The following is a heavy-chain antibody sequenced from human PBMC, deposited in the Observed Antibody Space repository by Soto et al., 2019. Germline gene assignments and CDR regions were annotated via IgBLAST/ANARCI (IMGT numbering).Heavy chain of an antibody. CDR2: IYWDDDK. D-gene: IGHD3-3*01. Sequence: QITLKESGPTLVKPTQTLTLTCTFSGFSLTTSGAAVAWIRQPPGKALEWLALIYWDDDKRYSPSQKNRLTISQDNSKKQVVLTTTNLAPVDTGTYFCAHRPGSGLAFDRWGQGTLVTVSS. J-gene: IGHJ4*02. CDR3: AHRPGSGLAFDR. CDR1: GFSLTTSGAA. V-gene: IGHV2-5*02.